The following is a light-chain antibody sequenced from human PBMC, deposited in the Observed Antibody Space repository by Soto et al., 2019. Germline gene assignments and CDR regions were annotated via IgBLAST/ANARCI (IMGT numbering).Light chain of an antibody. CDR2: GAS. J-gene: IGKJ3*01. Sequence: EIVLTQSPGTLSLSPGATATLSCRASQSVSRNYLAWFQQKPGQAPRLLIHGASSRAAGTPDRFSGSGSGTAFTLTISRLEPEDFAVYYCHHYGDSPIYTFGPGTKVDI. CDR1: QSVSRNY. V-gene: IGKV3-20*01. CDR3: HHYGDSPIYT.